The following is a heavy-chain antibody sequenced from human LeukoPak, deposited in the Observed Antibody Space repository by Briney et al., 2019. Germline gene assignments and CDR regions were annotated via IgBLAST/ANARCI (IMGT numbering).Heavy chain of an antibody. D-gene: IGHD3-16*01. CDR3: ARALYRGCYFDY. Sequence: TGGSLRLSCAVSGFTVSSNYMNWVRQAPGKGLEWVSFIYCGGSTYYADSVKGRFTISRDNSKNTLYLQMNSLRPEDTAVYYCARALYRGCYFDYWGQGTLVTVSS. CDR2: IYCGGST. V-gene: IGHV3-53*01. CDR1: GFTVSSNY. J-gene: IGHJ4*02.